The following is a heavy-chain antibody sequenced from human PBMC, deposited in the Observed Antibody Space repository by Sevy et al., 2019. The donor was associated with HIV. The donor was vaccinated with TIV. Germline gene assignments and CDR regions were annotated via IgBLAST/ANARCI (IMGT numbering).Heavy chain of an antibody. CDR3: AKGSGSVSKRY. D-gene: IGHD6-19*01. CDR2: ITDTGYSI. J-gene: IGHJ4*02. V-gene: IGHV3-23*01. CDR1: GFTFSSHA. Sequence: GGSLRLSCAASGFTFSSHAMNWVRQAPGKGLEWVSSITDTGYSIYYEDSVQGRFTISRDNSKNTLYLQMDSLRDDDTAVYYCAKGSGSVSKRYWGQGTLVTVSS.